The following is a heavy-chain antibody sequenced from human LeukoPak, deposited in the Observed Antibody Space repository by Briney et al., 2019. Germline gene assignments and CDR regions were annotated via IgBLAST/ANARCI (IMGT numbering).Heavy chain of an antibody. D-gene: IGHD2/OR15-2a*01. CDR2: IYTNGDT. J-gene: IGHJ4*02. CDR3: ARGARIFDF. V-gene: IGHV4-4*09. Sequence: SETLSLTCTVSGDSISTYYWSWIRQAPGKGLECIGYIYTNGDTNQNPSLKGRVTISLDTSTNQFSLRLSYETAADTAVYYCARGARIFDFWGPGTLVTVSS. CDR1: GDSISTYY.